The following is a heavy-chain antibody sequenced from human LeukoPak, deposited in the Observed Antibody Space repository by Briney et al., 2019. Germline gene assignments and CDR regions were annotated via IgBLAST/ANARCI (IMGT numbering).Heavy chain of an antibody. D-gene: IGHD1-26*01. CDR2: ISSSSSYI. J-gene: IGHJ4*02. CDR1: GFTFSSYS. CDR3: ARDQEVKIVGAPPGY. Sequence: GGSLRLSCAASGFTFSSYSMNWVRQAPGKGLEWVSSISSSSSYIYYADSVKGRFTISRDNAKNSLYLQMNSLRAEDTGVYYCARDQEVKIVGAPPGYWGQGTLVTVSS. V-gene: IGHV3-21*01.